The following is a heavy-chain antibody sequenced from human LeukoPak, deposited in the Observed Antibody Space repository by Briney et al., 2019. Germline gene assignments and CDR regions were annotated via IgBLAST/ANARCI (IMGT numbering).Heavy chain of an antibody. Sequence: GAPVKVSCKASGYSFSDYPIHWVRQAPGQGLEWMGRINSNSGGTSYAQNFQGRVTMTRDTSITTAYMEVSGLTSDDTAVYYCARGGSGSGYLYYFDSWGQGTLVSVSS. CDR2: INSNSGGT. V-gene: IGHV1-2*06. D-gene: IGHD3-10*01. J-gene: IGHJ4*02. CDR3: ARGGSGSGYLYYFDS. CDR1: GYSFSDYP.